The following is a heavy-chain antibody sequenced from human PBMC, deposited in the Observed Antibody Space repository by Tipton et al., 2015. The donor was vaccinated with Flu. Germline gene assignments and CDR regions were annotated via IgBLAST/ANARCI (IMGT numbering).Heavy chain of an antibody. CDR2: IFGNGNT. V-gene: IGHV4-61*02. Sequence: TLSLTCNVSGASVASGTYYWNWIRQPVGQGLEWLGRIFGNGNTVYNPSLQGRLTISSDTSKNEFSLRLTSVTAADTAMYFCARATCSGGACYVFDYWGQGSLVIVSA. D-gene: IGHD2-15*01. J-gene: IGHJ4*02. CDR3: ARATCSGGACYVFDY. CDR1: GASVASGTYY.